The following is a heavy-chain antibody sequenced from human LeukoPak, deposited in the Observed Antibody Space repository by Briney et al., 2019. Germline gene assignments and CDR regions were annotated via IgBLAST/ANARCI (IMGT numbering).Heavy chain of an antibody. J-gene: IGHJ6*02. CDR1: GFALSSHW. CDR2: VYRDGSET. V-gene: IGHV3-7*03. CDR3: ARNNGMDV. Sequence: PGGSLRLSCAASGFALSSHWMTWVRQVPGRGPEWVANVYRDGSETYYLDSVKGRFTISKDNAKNSLYLQMNSLRAEDTALYHCARNNGMDVWGQGTTVIVSS.